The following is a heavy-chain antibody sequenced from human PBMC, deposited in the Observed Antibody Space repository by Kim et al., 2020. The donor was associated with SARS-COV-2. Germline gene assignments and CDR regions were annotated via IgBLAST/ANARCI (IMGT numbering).Heavy chain of an antibody. Sequence: GGSLRLSCAASGFTFSSYAMSWVRQAPGKGLEWVSAISGSGGSTYYADSVKGRFTISRDNSKNTLYLQMNSLRAEDTAVYYCAKVIYPMITFGGVIDRYYYGMDVWGQGTTVTVSS. J-gene: IGHJ6*02. D-gene: IGHD3-16*02. V-gene: IGHV3-23*01. CDR1: GFTFSSYA. CDR2: ISGSGGST. CDR3: AKVIYPMITFGGVIDRYYYGMDV.